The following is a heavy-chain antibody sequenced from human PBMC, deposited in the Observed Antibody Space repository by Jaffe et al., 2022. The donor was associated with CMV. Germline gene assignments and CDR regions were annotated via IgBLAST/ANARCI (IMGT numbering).Heavy chain of an antibody. CDR3: ARGGGGYSYGTLLWYFDL. J-gene: IGHJ2*01. D-gene: IGHD5-18*01. V-gene: IGHV3-33*01. Sequence: QVQLVESGGGVVQPGRSLRLSCAASGFTFSSYGMHWVRQAPGKGLEWVAVIWYDGSNKYYADSVKGRFTISRDNSKNTLYLQMNSLRAEDTAVYYCARGGGGYSYGTLLWYFDLWGRGTLVTVSS. CDR1: GFTFSSYG. CDR2: IWYDGSNK.